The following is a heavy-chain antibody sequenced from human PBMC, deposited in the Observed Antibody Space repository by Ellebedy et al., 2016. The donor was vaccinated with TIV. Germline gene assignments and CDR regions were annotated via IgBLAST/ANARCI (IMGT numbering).Heavy chain of an antibody. CDR1: GFTFRSYF. CDR3: AKDNGSWYFFYYGMDV. V-gene: IGHV3-23*01. CDR2: IGGSGDRT. J-gene: IGHJ6*02. D-gene: IGHD1-1*01. Sequence: GESLKISCAASGFTFRSYFMSWVRQAPGKGLEWVAAIGGSGDRTHYADSVKGRFTISRNNPQNTLYLQMNSLRVEDAATYYCAKDNGSWYFFYYGMDVWGHGTTVTVSS.